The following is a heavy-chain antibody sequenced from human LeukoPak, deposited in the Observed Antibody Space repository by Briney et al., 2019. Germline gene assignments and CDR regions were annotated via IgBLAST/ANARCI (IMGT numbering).Heavy chain of an antibody. J-gene: IGHJ5*02. V-gene: IGHV4-4*07. CDR2: IYTSGST. CDR3: ARDRGYSYGYNWFDP. Sequence: SETLSLTCTVSGGSISSYYWSWIRQPAGKGLEWIGRIYTSGSTNYNPSLKSRVTMSVDTSKTQFSLKLSSMTAADTAVYYCARDRGYSYGYNWFDPWGQGTLVTVSS. CDR1: GGSISSYY. D-gene: IGHD5-18*01.